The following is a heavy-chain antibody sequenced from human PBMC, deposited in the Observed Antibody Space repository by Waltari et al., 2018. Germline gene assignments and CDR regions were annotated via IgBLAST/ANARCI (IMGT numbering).Heavy chain of an antibody. Sequence: VQLQESGPGLVKPSETLSLTCTVSGGSVTSYFWSWVRQPAGKGLEWVGRSSTSGSANYSPSLESRVTMSVDRSENQVSLNLHSVTAADTAIYYCARETGTGYYPNYFDYWGQGTPVTVSS. D-gene: IGHD1-26*01. CDR1: GGSVTSYF. V-gene: IGHV4-4*07. J-gene: IGHJ4*02. CDR2: SSTSGSA. CDR3: ARETGTGYYPNYFDY.